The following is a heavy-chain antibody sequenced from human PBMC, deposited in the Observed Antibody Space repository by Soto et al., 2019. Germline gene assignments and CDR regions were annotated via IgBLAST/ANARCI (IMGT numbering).Heavy chain of an antibody. CDR3: AKDWGSSGWFNWFDP. Sequence: QVQLVESGGGVVQPGRSLRPSCVASGFTLSNTGMHWVRQAPGKGLEWAAMISHDGSNTYYGDSVKGRFTISRDNSWNTLYLQMDSLRPEDTSVYYCAKDWGSSGWFNWFDPWGQGTLVTVSS. CDR2: ISHDGSNT. D-gene: IGHD6-19*01. J-gene: IGHJ5*02. CDR1: GFTLSNTG. V-gene: IGHV3-30*18.